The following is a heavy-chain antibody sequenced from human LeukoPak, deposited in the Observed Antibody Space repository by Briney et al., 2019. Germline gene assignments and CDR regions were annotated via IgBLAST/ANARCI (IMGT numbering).Heavy chain of an antibody. CDR2: TYYRSKWYT. V-gene: IGHV6-1*01. CDR1: GDSVSSNSAA. Sequence: PSQTLSLTCAISGDSVSSNSAAWNWIRQSPSRGLEWLGRTYYRSKWYTDYALSVKSRIPTTPDTSQNQFSLQLNSVTPEDTAVYYCARQRWNYYDSSGYYFYFDYWGQGPLVTVSS. D-gene: IGHD3-22*01. J-gene: IGHJ4*02. CDR3: ARQRWNYYDSSGYYFYFDY.